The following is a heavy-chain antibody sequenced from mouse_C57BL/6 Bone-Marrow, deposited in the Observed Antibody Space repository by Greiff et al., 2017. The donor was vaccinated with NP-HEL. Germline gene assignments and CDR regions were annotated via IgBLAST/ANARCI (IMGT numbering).Heavy chain of an antibody. CDR1: GYTFTSYG. J-gene: IGHJ2*01. V-gene: IGHV1-81*01. CDR2: IYPRSGNT. Sequence: VQLQQSGAELARPGASVKLSCKASGYTFTSYGISWVKQRTGQGLEWIGEIYPRSGNTYYNETFKGKATLTADKSSSTACMELRSLSSEDSAVYFCARRVYGSSYSYFDYWGQGTTLTVSS. D-gene: IGHD1-1*01. CDR3: ARRVYGSSYSYFDY.